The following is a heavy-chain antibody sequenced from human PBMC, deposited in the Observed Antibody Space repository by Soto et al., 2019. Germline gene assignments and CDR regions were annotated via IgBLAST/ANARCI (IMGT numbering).Heavy chain of an antibody. CDR2: IYYTGST. V-gene: IGHV4-59*08. CDR1: GGSMTSFC. J-gene: IGHJ4*02. CDR3: ARHFQGDLAILYH. D-gene: IGHD3-16*02. Sequence: PSVTMSLTCSVAGGSMTSFCWSWVRQPPGKGLEWIGYIYYTGSTNYNPSLKSRVTISVGTSKNQFFLKLSAVTAADTAVYYCARHFQGDLAILYHWGQGALVTVSS.